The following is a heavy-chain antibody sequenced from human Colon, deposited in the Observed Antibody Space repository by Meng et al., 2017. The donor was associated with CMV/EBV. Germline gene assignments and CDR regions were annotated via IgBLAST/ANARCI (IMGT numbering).Heavy chain of an antibody. CDR1: GFTFSDYG. D-gene: IGHD2/OR15-2a*01. J-gene: IGHJ4*02. CDR3: AKLSGTETFFDF. Sequence: SLKISCTASGFTFSDYGMHWVRQAPGKGLEWVSRISWNSVYIAYADSVKGRFTISRDNEKDSLYLHMNSLGPEDTAFYYCAKLSGTETFFDFWGQGTLVTVSS. V-gene: IGHV3-9*01. CDR2: ISWNSVYI.